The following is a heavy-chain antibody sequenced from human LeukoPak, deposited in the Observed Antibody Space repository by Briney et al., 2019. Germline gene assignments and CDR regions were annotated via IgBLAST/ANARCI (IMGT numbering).Heavy chain of an antibody. D-gene: IGHD6-19*01. V-gene: IGHV3-7*01. CDR1: GFTFSRYS. CDR3: AREAVAATSFDY. CDR2: IKQDGSEK. Sequence: GGSLRLSCEASGFTFSRYSMNWVRQAPGKGLEWVANIKQDGSEKYYVDSVKGRFTISRDNAKNSLYLQMNSLRAEDTAVYYCAREAVAATSFDYWGQGTLVTVSS. J-gene: IGHJ4*02.